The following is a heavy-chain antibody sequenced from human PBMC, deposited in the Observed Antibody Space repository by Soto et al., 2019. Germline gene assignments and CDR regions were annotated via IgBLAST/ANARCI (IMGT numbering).Heavy chain of an antibody. V-gene: IGHV1-2*04. CDR1: GYTFTGYY. D-gene: IGHD6-13*01. J-gene: IGHJ6*03. CDR2: INPNSGGT. Sequence: GASVKVSCKASGYTFTGYYMHWVRQAPGQGLEWMGWINPNSGGTNYAQKFQGWVTMTRDTSISTAYMELSRLRSDDTAVYYCARARPNSNLYYMDVWGKGTTVTVS. CDR3: ARARPNSNLYYMDV.